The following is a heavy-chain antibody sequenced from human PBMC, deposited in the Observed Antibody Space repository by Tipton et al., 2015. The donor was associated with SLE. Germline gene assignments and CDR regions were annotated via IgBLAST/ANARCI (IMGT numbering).Heavy chain of an antibody. D-gene: IGHD2-2*02. CDR2: ISSSGRTI. Sequence: GSLRLSCEASGFTFNSYDMNWVRQAPGKGLEWLSYISSSGRTIYYADSVKGRFTISRDNAKNTLYLQMNSLRAEDTAVYYCARGRVVPAAISDYYYYMDVWGKGTTVTVSS. CDR3: ARGRVVPAAISDYYYYMDV. V-gene: IGHV3-48*03. J-gene: IGHJ6*03. CDR1: GFTFNSYD.